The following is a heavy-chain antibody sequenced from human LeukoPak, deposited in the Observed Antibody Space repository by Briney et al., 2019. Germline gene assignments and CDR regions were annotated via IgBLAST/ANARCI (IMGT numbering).Heavy chain of an antibody. Sequence: PSQTLSLTCTVSGGSISSGDYYWSWIRQPPGKGLEWIGYIYYSGSTYYNPSLKSRVTISVDTSKNQFSLKLSSVTAADTAVYYCARHPNRQRITMVRGVPNNWFDPWGQGTLVTVSS. CDR1: GGSISSGDYY. D-gene: IGHD3-10*01. CDR3: ARHPNRQRITMVRGVPNNWFDP. CDR2: IYYSGST. V-gene: IGHV4-30-4*01. J-gene: IGHJ5*02.